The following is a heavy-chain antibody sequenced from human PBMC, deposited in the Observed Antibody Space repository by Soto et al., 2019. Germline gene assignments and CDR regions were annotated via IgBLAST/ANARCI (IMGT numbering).Heavy chain of an antibody. CDR1: GGTFSSYT. CDR3: ARGGGCSGGSCYYLSLDY. J-gene: IGHJ4*02. D-gene: IGHD2-15*01. Sequence: ASVKVSCKASGGTFSSYTISWVRQAPGQGLEWMGRIIPILGIANYAQKFQGRVTITADKSTSTAYMELSSLRSEDTAVYYCARGGGCSGGSCYYLSLDYWGQGTLVTVSS. CDR2: IIPILGIA. V-gene: IGHV1-69*02.